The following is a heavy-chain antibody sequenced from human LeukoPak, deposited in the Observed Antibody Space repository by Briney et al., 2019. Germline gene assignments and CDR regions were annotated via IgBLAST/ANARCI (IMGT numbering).Heavy chain of an antibody. CDR2: ISWNSGSI. CDR1: GFTFDDYA. D-gene: IGHD3-10*01. Sequence: GRSLRLSCAASGFTFDDYAMHWVRQAPGKGLEWVSGISWNSGSIGYADSVKGRFTISRDNAKNSLYLQMNSLRAEDTALYYCARFITMVRGVIIEAFDIWGQGTMVTVSS. J-gene: IGHJ3*02. CDR3: ARFITMVRGVIIEAFDI. V-gene: IGHV3-9*01.